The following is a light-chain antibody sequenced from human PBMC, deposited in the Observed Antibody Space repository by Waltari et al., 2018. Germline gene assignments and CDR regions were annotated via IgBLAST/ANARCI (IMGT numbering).Light chain of an antibody. Sequence: QSVLPQPPSASGTPGQRVTISCSGSRSTIGKNTVNWYQHLPGTSPKLLIYKNGQRPSGVPDRFSGSKSGTSASLAISGLQAEDEAVYSCSSNTGSGLVFGGGTQLTVL. CDR2: KNG. CDR3: SSNTGSGLV. V-gene: IGLV1-44*01. CDR1: RSTIGKNT. J-gene: IGLJ2*01.